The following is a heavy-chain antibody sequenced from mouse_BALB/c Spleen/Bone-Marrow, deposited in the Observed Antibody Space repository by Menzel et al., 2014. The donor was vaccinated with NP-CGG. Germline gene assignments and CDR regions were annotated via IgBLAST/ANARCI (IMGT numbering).Heavy chain of an antibody. CDR1: GYIFTSYV. CDR3: AREGWLLRFDY. V-gene: IGHV1-14*01. J-gene: IGHJ2*01. D-gene: IGHD2-3*01. CDR2: INPYNDVT. Sequence: VQLQQSGPELVKPGTSVKMSCKASGYIFTSYVMDWVKQKPGQGLEWIGYINPYNDVTNYNEKFKGKATLTSDKSSSTAYMEVSSLTSEDSAVYYCAREGWLLRFDYRGQGTPLTVSS.